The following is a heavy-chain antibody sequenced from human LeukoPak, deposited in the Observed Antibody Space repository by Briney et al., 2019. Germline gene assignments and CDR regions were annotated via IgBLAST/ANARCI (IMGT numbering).Heavy chain of an antibody. CDR2: IYYSGST. CDR1: GGSISSSSYY. J-gene: IGHJ5*02. V-gene: IGHV4-39*01. D-gene: IGHD6-6*01. Sequence: SETLSLTCTVSGGSISSSSYYWGWIGQPPGKGLEWIGSIYYSGSTYYNPSLKSRVTISVDTSKNQFSLKLSSVTAADTAVYYCARRLGRIAAHLRFDPWGQGTLVTVSS. CDR3: ARRLGRIAAHLRFDP.